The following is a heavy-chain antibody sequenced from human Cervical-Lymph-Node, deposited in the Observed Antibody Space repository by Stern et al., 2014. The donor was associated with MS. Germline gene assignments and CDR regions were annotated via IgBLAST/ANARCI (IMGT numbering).Heavy chain of an antibody. CDR1: GFTFSSYD. CDR3: ARNQLRSRWVVISVHYGMDV. V-gene: IGHV3-30*03. Sequence: MQLVESGGGVVQPGRSLRLSCAASGFTFSSYDMHWVRQAPGKGLEWVAVISYDGSDKYYAESVKGRFTISRENSENTLYLQMDSLRAEDTALYYCARNQLRSRWVVISVHYGMDVWGQGTTVTVSS. D-gene: IGHD2-21*01. J-gene: IGHJ6*02. CDR2: ISYDGSDK.